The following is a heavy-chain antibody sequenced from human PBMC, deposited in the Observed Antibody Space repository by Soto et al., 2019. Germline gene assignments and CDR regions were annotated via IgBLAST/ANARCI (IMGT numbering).Heavy chain of an antibody. V-gene: IGHV3-30-3*01. D-gene: IGHD5-18*01. CDR1: GFTFSSYA. J-gene: IGHJ5*02. CDR3: ARGGDVDTAMVEWDNIPWGFDP. CDR2: ISYDGSNK. Sequence: GGSLRLSCAASGFTFSSYAMHWVRQAPGKGLEWVAVISYDGSNKYYADSVKGRFTISRDNSKNTLYLQMNSLRAEDTAVYYCARGGDVDTAMVEWDNIPWGFDPWGQGTLVTVSS.